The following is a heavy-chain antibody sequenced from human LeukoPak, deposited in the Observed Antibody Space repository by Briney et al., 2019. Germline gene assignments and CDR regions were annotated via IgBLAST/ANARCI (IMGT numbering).Heavy chain of an antibody. D-gene: IGHD2-15*01. J-gene: IGHJ4*02. CDR1: GYSFTSYW. V-gene: IGHV5-51*01. CDR2: IYPGDSDT. CDR3: ARQVVVAAHFDY. Sequence: KPGESLKISCRGSGYSFTSYWIGWVRQMPGKGLGWVGIIYPGDSDTRYSPSFQGQVTISADKSISTAYLQWSSLKASDTAMYYCARQVVVAAHFDYWGQGTLVTVSS.